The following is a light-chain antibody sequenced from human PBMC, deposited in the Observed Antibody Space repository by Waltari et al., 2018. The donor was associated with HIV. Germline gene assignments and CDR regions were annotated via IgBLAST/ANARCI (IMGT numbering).Light chain of an antibody. CDR1: NWGATY. J-gene: IGLJ2*01. V-gene: IGLV3-1*01. CDR2: QDN. CDR3: QTWDSHTAV. Sequence: FELPHQPPGSVPPGQTARIPAPGNNWGATYVCWYQQKLGQSPVVVIYQDNKRPSGIPERFSGSNSGNTATLTIGGTQAMDEAVYYCQTWDSHTAVFGGGTKLTVL.